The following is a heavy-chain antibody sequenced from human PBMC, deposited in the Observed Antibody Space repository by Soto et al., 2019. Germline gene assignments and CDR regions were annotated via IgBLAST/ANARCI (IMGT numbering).Heavy chain of an antibody. Sequence: LSLTCAVSGGSISSSNWWSWVRQPPGKGLEWIGEIYHSGSTNYNPSLKSRVTISVDKSKNQFSLKLSSVTAAGTAVYYCARVITMVRGGGWFDPWGQGTLVTVSS. V-gene: IGHV4-4*02. CDR3: ARVITMVRGGGWFDP. J-gene: IGHJ5*02. CDR1: GGSISSSNW. D-gene: IGHD3-10*01. CDR2: IYHSGST.